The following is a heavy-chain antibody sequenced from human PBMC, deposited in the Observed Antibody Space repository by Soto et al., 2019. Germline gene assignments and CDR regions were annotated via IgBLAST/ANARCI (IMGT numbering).Heavy chain of an antibody. CDR2: IYHSGNT. CDR1: GGSISSSNW. D-gene: IGHD6-19*01. Sequence: QVQLQESGPGLVKPSGTLSLTCAVSGGSISSSNWWSWVRQPPGKGLEWIGEIYHSGNTNYNPSLKGRVTISVDKAKNQFSLQLSSVTAADTAVYYRARDQVAGTYFDCWGQGTLVTVSS. V-gene: IGHV4-4*02. J-gene: IGHJ4*02. CDR3: ARDQVAGTYFDC.